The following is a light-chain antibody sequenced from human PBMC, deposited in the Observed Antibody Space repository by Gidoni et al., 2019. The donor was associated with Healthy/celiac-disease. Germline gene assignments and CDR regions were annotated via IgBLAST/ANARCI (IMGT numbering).Light chain of an antibody. J-gene: IGKJ1*01. CDR1: QSVNSN. V-gene: IGKV3-15*01. CDR3: QQYNNWPQT. CDR2: GAS. Sequence: PAKLSAYTVERAIFSCKTSQSVNSNFAWYQQKPGQATRLLICGASSRATGMPTRCRSGGSGTEFILIISSQQSEVFAVYYCQQYNNWPQTFGQGTKVEIK.